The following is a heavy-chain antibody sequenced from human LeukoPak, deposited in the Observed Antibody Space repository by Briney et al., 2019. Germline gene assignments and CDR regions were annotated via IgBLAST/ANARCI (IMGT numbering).Heavy chain of an antibody. CDR1: GYTFTIYG. D-gene: IGHD6-6*01. J-gene: IGHJ4*02. CDR2: ISAYNGNT. Sequence: RASVNLSRNASGYTFTIYGISWVRHAPRQGLEWVGWISAYNGNTNYPQKLQGRVTMTTDTSTSTAYMELRSLRSDDTAVYYCARVYQYSSSRHFDYWGQGTLVTVSS. CDR3: ARVYQYSSSRHFDY. V-gene: IGHV1-18*01.